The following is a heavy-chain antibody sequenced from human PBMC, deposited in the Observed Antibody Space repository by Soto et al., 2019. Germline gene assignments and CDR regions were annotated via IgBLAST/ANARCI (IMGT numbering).Heavy chain of an antibody. V-gene: IGHV4-39*01. CDR2: IYYSGST. CDR3: ARHVPTYYYDSSGLLDAFDI. J-gene: IGHJ3*02. Sequence: SETLSLTCTVSGGSISSSSYYWGWIRQPPGKGLEWIGSIYYSGSTYYNPSLKSRVTISVDTSKNQFSLKLSSVTAADTAVYYCARHVPTYYYDSSGLLDAFDIWGQGTMVTVSS. D-gene: IGHD3-22*01. CDR1: GGSISSSSYY.